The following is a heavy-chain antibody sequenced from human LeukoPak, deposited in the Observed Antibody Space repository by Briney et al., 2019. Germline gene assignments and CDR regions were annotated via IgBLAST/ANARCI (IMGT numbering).Heavy chain of an antibody. Sequence: GASVKVSCKASGYTFTSYGISWVRQAPGQGLEWMGWISAYNGNTNYAQKLQGRVTMTTDTSTSTAYMELRSLRSDDTAVYYCARDRGYYYDSSGPQAWGQGTLVTVSS. V-gene: IGHV1-18*01. CDR3: ARDRGYYYDSSGPQA. D-gene: IGHD3-22*01. CDR1: GYTFTSYG. CDR2: ISAYNGNT. J-gene: IGHJ5*02.